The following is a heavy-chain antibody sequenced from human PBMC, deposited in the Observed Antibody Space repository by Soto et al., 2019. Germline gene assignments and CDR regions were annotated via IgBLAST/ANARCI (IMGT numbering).Heavy chain of an antibody. J-gene: IGHJ4*02. CDR3: AREDCSGGSCNQWPPGDC. V-gene: IGHV3-30*02. Sequence: GSLRLSCAASGFSFSSYGMHWVRQAPGKGLEWVAIIRYDGKTKYYKDSVKGRFTISRDNAQNTLYLQMNRLRVEDTAVYYCAREDCSGGSCNQWPPGDCWGQGTLVTVSS. CDR1: GFSFSSYG. D-gene: IGHD2-15*01. CDR2: IRYDGKTK.